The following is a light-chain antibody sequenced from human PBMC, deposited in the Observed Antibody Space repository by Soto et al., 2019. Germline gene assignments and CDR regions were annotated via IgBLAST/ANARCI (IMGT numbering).Light chain of an antibody. J-gene: IGKJ5*01. V-gene: IGKV3-15*01. CDR1: QSVSRN. CDR3: QQYNNWPPIT. CDR2: GAS. Sequence: EMVMTQSPSSLSASPWERATLSCRASQSVSRNLAWYQQKPGQAPRLLIYGASTRATGIPARFGGSGSGTEFTLTISSLQSEDFAVYYCQQYNNWPPITVCQGTRLEIK.